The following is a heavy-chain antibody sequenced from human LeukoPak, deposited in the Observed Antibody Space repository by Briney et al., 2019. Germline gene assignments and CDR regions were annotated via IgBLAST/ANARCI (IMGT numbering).Heavy chain of an antibody. V-gene: IGHV4-61*02. D-gene: IGHD1-1*01. CDR2: IYTSGST. CDR3: ARARTGFDL. Sequence: SETLSLTCTVSGGSISSGSYYWSWIRQPAGKGLEWIGRIYTSGSTNYNPSLKSRVTISLDTSKNQFSLKLSSVTAADTAVYYCARARTGFDLWGQGALVTVSS. CDR1: GGSISSGSYY. J-gene: IGHJ5*02.